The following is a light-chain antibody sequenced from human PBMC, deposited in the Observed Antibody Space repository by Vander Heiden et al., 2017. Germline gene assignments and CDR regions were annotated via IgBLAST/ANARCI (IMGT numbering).Light chain of an antibody. CDR3: QQSCSTPRT. CDR2: AAS. V-gene: IGKV1-39*01. CDR1: QSINTY. Sequence: DIQMTQSPSSLSASVGDRVTVTCRASQSINTYLNWYQQKPGKAPELLIYAASSLQNGVPPRFSGSGSGTDFTLTISSLQPEDFASYYCQQSCSTPRTFGQGTKLEIK. J-gene: IGKJ2*01.